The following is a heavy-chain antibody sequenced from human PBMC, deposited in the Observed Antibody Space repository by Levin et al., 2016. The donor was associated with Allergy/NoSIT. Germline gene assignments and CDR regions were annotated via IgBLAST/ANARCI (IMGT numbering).Heavy chain of an antibody. CDR2: IYWNDDK. D-gene: IGHD5-18*01. J-gene: IGHJ4*02. V-gene: IGHV2-5*01. Sequence: WIRQPPGKALEWLALIYWNDDKRYSPSLKSRLTITKDTSKNQVVLTMTNMDPVDTATYYCAQVPREYSYGSGYYFDYWGQGTLVTVSS. CDR3: AQVPREYSYGSGYYFDY.